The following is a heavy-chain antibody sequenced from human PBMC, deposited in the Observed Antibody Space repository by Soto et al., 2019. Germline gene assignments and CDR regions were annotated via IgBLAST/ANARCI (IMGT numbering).Heavy chain of an antibody. V-gene: IGHV3-74*01. J-gene: IGHJ4*02. D-gene: IGHD5-12*01. CDR2: VSGDGSST. Sequence: GGSLRLSCAASGFTFSSSLMHWVRQAPGKGLVWVSRVSGDGSSTNYADSVKGRFTISRDNAKNTLYLQMNSLRAEDTAVYYCARDKGLLDYWGQGTLVTVSS. CDR3: ARDKGLLDY. CDR1: GFTFSSSL.